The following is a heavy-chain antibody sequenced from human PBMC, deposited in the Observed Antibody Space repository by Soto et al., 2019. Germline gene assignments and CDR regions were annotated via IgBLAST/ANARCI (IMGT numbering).Heavy chain of an antibody. V-gene: IGHV4-31*03. D-gene: IGHD3-10*01. CDR3: ARTVYYYGSGSFYYYYYYMDV. CDR1: GGSISSGGYY. Sequence: PSETLSLTCTVSGGSISSGGYYWSWIRQHPGKGLEWIGYIYYSGSTYYNPSLKSRVTISVDTSKNQFSLKLSSVTAADTAVYYCARTVYYYGSGSFYYYYYYMDVWGKGTTVTVSS. CDR2: IYYSGST. J-gene: IGHJ6*03.